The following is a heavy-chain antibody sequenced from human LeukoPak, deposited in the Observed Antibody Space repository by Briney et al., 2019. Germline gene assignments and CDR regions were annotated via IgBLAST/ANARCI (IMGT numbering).Heavy chain of an antibody. CDR2: ISYDGSNK. D-gene: IGHD4-17*01. J-gene: IGHJ3*02. V-gene: IGHV3-30-3*01. CDR1: GFTFSSYA. Sequence: QPGRSLRLSCAASGFTFSSYAMHWVRQAPGKGLEWVAVISYDGSNKYYADSVKGRFTISRDNSKNTLYLQMNSLRAEDTAVYYCASIGGGDYDHDAFDIWGQGTMVTVSS. CDR3: ASIGGGDYDHDAFDI.